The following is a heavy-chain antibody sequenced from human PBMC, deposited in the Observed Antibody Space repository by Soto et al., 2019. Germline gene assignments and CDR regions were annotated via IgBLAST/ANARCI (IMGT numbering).Heavy chain of an antibody. J-gene: IGHJ4*02. Sequence: QVQLQQWGAGLLKPSETLSLTCAVYGGSFSGYYWSWIRQPPGKGLEWIGEINHSGSTNYNPSLKSRVTISVDPSKNQFSLKLSSVTAADTAVYYCARGRSYEYIWGSYRNGYYFDYWGQGTLVTVSS. CDR3: ARGRSYEYIWGSYRNGYYFDY. CDR1: GGSFSGYY. D-gene: IGHD3-16*02. V-gene: IGHV4-34*01. CDR2: INHSGST.